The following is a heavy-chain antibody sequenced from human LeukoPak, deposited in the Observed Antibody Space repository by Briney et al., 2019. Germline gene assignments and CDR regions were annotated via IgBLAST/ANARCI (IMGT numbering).Heavy chain of an antibody. CDR2: INPNSGGT. CDR1: GYTFTGYY. CDR3: ARSSYYDSSGYW. V-gene: IGHV1-2*02. J-gene: IGHJ4*02. D-gene: IGHD3-22*01. Sequence: GASVKVSCKASGYTFTGYYTHWVRQAPGQGLEWMGWINPNSGGTNYAQKFQGRVTMTRDTSISTAYMELSRLRSDDTAVYYCARSSYYDSSGYWWGQGTLVTVSS.